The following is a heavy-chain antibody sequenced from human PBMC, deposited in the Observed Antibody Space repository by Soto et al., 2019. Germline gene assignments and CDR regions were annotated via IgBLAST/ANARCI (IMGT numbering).Heavy chain of an antibody. V-gene: IGHV3-23*01. CDR3: AKGGYYDSSGHNWFDP. CDR1: VFTFISYV. CDR2: ISGSGGST. Sequence: GWSLRLSCAVSVFTFISYVMSWVRQAPGKGLEWVSAISGSGGSTYYADSVKGRFTISRDNSKNTLYLQMNSLRADDTAVYYCAKGGYYDSSGHNWFDPWGQGTLVTASS. J-gene: IGHJ5*02. D-gene: IGHD3-22*01.